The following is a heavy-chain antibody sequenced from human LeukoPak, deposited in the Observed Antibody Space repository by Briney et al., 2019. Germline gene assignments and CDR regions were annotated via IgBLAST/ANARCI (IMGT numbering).Heavy chain of an antibody. V-gene: IGHV3-48*03. CDR3: AKDLDTLSPDNMIVVVQSPFDAFDI. Sequence: GGSLRLSCAASGFTFSSYEMNWVRQAPGKGLEWVSYISSSGSTIYYADSVKGRFTISRDNSKNTLYLQMNSLRAEDTAVYYCAKDLDTLSPDNMIVVVQSPFDAFDIWGQGTMVTVSS. D-gene: IGHD3-22*01. J-gene: IGHJ3*02. CDR2: ISSSGSTI. CDR1: GFTFSSYE.